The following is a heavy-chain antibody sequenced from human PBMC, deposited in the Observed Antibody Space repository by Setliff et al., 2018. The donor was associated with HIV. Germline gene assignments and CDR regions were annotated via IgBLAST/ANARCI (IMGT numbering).Heavy chain of an antibody. CDR3: AKYSPAARFDS. CDR2: IYPGDPDA. V-gene: IGHV5-51*01. J-gene: IGHJ5*01. Sequence: GESLKISCQGSGYSFSTYWIGWVRQMPGKGLEWMGMIYPGDPDARYNPSLQGQVTISADKSIDTAYLQWDNLRASDTAMYYCAKYSPAARFDSWGQGTLVTVSS. CDR1: GYSFSTYW. D-gene: IGHD2-15*01.